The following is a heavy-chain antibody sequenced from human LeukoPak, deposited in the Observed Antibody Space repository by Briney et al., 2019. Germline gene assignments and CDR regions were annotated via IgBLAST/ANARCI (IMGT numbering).Heavy chain of an antibody. D-gene: IGHD5-12*01. CDR1: GYTFTSYG. Sequence: ASVKVSCKASGYTFTSYGITWVRQAPGQGLEWMGWISAYNGNTNYAQNLQGRVTITADRSTSTAYMELGSLRSEDTAVYYCASRSPYSGYDLFDYWGQGTLVTVSS. CDR2: ISAYNGNT. V-gene: IGHV1-18*04. J-gene: IGHJ4*02. CDR3: ASRSPYSGYDLFDY.